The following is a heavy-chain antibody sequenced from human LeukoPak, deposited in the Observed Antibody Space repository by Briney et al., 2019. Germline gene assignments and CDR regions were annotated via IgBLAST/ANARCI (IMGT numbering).Heavy chain of an antibody. Sequence: PSGTLSLTCAVSGGCISTNNWWSWVRQPPGKGLEWIGEIYHTGSTNYSPSLRSRVTMSIDKSNNQFSLNLNSVTAADTAVYYCAKSGDYLWDYWGQGTLVTVSS. V-gene: IGHV4-4*02. D-gene: IGHD3-16*01. CDR2: IYHTGST. J-gene: IGHJ4*02. CDR1: GGCISTNNW. CDR3: AKSGDYLWDY.